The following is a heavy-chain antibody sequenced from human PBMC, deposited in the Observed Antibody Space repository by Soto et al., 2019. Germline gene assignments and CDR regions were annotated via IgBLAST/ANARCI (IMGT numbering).Heavy chain of an antibody. D-gene: IGHD2-15*01. V-gene: IGHV1-18*01. CDR1: GYTFSSYG. J-gene: IGHJ4*02. CDR2: ISVYNGNT. CDR3: ARDCSGGSCSTAY. Sequence: QVQLVQSGAEVKKPGASVKVSCKASGYTFSSYGISWVRQGPGQGLEWMGWISVYNGNTMYAQKFQGRVTMTTDTSTSTAYMKLRILRSDDTAVNYGARDCSGGSCSTAYWGQGTLVTVSS.